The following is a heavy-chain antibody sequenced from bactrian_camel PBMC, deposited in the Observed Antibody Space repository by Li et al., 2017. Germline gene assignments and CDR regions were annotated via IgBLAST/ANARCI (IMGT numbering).Heavy chain of an antibody. Sequence: HVQLVESGGGLVQPGGSLRLSCAASGFAFRNYYMTWVRQAPGNGLEWVAGIVLDGSKAYYADSVSGRFTISRDNAKNTVLLQMDSLKSEDTARYYCTTGGQIRGYYSDYDVRHDYWGQGTQVTVS. D-gene: IGHD4*01. CDR2: IVLDGSKA. V-gene: IGHV3S5*01. CDR3: TTGGQIRGYYSDYDVRHDY. CDR1: GFAFRNYY. J-gene: IGHJ4*01.